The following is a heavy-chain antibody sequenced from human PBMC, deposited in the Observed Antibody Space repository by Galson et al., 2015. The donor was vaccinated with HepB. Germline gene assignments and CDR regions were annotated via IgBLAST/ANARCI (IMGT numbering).Heavy chain of an antibody. CDR3: ARLPTFDI. Sequence: VKVSCKASGGTLSSHGITWVRQAPGQGLEWMGGVIPIVGSTNYAQKFQDRVSITTDESTSTAYMELSSLTSDDTAIYYCARLPTFDIWGQGTMVTVSS. CDR1: GGTLSSHG. CDR2: VIPIVGST. J-gene: IGHJ3*02. V-gene: IGHV1-69*05.